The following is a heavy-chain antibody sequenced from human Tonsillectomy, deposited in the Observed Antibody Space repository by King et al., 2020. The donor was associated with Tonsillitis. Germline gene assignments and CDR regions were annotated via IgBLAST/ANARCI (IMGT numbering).Heavy chain of an antibody. D-gene: IGHD3-22*01. CDR2: IYHSGST. V-gene: IGHV4-30-2*01. CDR1: GGSISSGAYS. Sequence: LQLQESGSGLVKPSQTLSLTCAVSGGSISSGAYSWSWIRQPPGKGLEWIGYIYHSGSTYYNPSLKSRVTISVDRSKNQFSLKLSSVTAADTAVYYCARDSNYYDSSGYYFVWYFDLLGRGTLVTVSS. J-gene: IGHJ2*01. CDR3: ARDSNYYDSSGYYFVWYFDL.